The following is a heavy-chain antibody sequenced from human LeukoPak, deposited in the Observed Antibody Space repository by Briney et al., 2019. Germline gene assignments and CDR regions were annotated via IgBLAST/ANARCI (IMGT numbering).Heavy chain of an antibody. D-gene: IGHD5/OR15-5a*01. CDR2: ISMMGTYT. J-gene: IGHJ6*02. V-gene: IGHV3-21*06. Sequence: GGSLRLSCTASGFTFSNYNMNWVRQAPGKGLEWVSSISMMGTYTYVADSLKGRFTISRDNARNSLFLQMDSLGADDTAVYYCARPLCPYYYGMDVWGQGTTVTVSS. CDR3: ARPLCPYYYGMDV. CDR1: GFTFSNYN.